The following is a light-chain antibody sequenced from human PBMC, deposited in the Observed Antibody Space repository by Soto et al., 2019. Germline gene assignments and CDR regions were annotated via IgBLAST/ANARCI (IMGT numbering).Light chain of an antibody. CDR2: EGS. J-gene: IGLJ1*01. Sequence: QSALTQPAAVSGSPGQSITISCAGTSSDVGSYNLVSWYQNHPGKAPKLMIYEGSKRPSGVSNRFFGSKSGNTASLTISGLQAADEADYFCFSYAGSSTYVFGTGTKVTVL. CDR3: FSYAGSSTYV. V-gene: IGLV2-23*01. CDR1: SSDVGSYNL.